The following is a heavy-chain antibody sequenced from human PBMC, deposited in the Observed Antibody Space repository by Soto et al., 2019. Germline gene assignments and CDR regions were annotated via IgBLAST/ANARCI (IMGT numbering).Heavy chain of an antibody. CDR3: ARALTTVTLFDP. D-gene: IGHD4-17*01. CDR2: IYYSGST. J-gene: IGHJ5*02. Sequence: SETLSLTCTVSGGSISSGGYYWSWIRQHPGKGLEWIGYIYYSGSTYYNPSLKSRVTISVDTSRNQFSLKLSSVTAADTAVYYCARALTTVTLFDPWGQGTLVTVSS. V-gene: IGHV4-31*03. CDR1: GGSISSGGYY.